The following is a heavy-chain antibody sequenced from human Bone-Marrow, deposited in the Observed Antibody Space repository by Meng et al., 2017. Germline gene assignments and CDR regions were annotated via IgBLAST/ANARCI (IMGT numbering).Heavy chain of an antibody. CDR2: IIPIFGTA. CDR3: ARDQDYYGSGSYYKRAWFDP. J-gene: IGHJ5*02. D-gene: IGHD3-10*01. CDR1: GGTFSSYA. V-gene: IGHV1-69*06. Sequence: QGLVVRAGAEVKKPGSPVKVSCKASGGTFSSYAISWVRQAPGQGLGWMGGIIPIFGTANYAQKFQGRVTITADKSTSTAYMELSSLRSEDTAVYYCARDQDYYGSGSYYKRAWFDPWGQGTLVTVPS.